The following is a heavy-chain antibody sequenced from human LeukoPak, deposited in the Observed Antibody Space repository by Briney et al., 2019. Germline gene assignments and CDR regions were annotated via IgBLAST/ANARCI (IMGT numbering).Heavy chain of an antibody. Sequence: GESLKISCKGSGYSFTSYWIGWVRQMPGKGLEWMGIIHPGDSDTRYSPSFQGQVTISADKSISTAYLQWSSLKASDTAMYYCARRFSNYYDSSGYYYFDYWGQGTLVTVSS. V-gene: IGHV5-51*01. J-gene: IGHJ4*02. CDR2: IHPGDSDT. D-gene: IGHD3-22*01. CDR1: GYSFTSYW. CDR3: ARRFSNYYDSSGYYYFDY.